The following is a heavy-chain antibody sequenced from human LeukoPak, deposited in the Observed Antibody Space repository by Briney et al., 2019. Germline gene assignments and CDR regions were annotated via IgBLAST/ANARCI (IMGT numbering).Heavy chain of an antibody. CDR3: AKDQSLNGYSSSRYWDY. CDR2: ISGSGGST. V-gene: IGHV3-23*01. D-gene: IGHD6-13*01. Sequence: HPGGSLRLSCAASGFTFSSYAMSWVRQAPGKGLEWVSAISGSGGSTYYADPVKGRFTIPRDNSKNTLYLQMNSLRAEDTAVYYCAKDQSLNGYSSSRYWDYWGQGTLVTVSS. CDR1: GFTFSSYA. J-gene: IGHJ4*02.